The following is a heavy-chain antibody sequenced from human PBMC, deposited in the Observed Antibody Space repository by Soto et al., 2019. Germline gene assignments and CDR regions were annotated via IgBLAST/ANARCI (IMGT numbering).Heavy chain of an antibody. J-gene: IGHJ6*02. D-gene: IGHD2-8*01. Sequence: QVQLVESGGGVVQPGRSLRLSCAASGFTFSSYAMHWVRQAPGKGLEWVAVISYDGSNKYYADSVKGRFTISRDNSKNTLYLQMNSLRAEDTAVYYCARDIVLMVYAIRRGDYYYYGMDVWGQGTTVTVSS. CDR3: ARDIVLMVYAIRRGDYYYYGMDV. CDR1: GFTFSSYA. CDR2: ISYDGSNK. V-gene: IGHV3-30-3*01.